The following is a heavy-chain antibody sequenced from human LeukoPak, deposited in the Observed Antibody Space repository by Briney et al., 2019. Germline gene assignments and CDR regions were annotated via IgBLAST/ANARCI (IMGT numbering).Heavy chain of an antibody. CDR2: IIPIFGTA. V-gene: IGHV1-69*13. CDR1: GYTFTGYY. Sequence: GASVKVSCKASGYTFTGYYMHWVRQAPGQGLEWMGGIIPIFGTANYAQKFQGRVTITADESTSTAYMELSSLRSEDTAVYYCARDLLQTTSQNDAFDIWGQGTMVTVSS. J-gene: IGHJ3*02. CDR3: ARDLLQTTSQNDAFDI. D-gene: IGHD1-1*01.